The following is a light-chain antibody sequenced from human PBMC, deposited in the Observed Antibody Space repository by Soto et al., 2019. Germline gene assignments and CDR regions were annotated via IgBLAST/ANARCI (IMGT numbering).Light chain of an antibody. V-gene: IGKV3-15*01. CDR2: GAS. CDR3: PQYHNWAPAT. CDR1: QSVSSN. J-gene: IGKJ1*01. Sequence: EIVMTQSPATLSASPGERATLSCRASQSVSSNLAWYQQKPGQAPRLLIYGASTRATGIPARFSGSGSGTEFTIIISSLQSEDFAVNYCPQYHNWAPATFGQGTKVEIK.